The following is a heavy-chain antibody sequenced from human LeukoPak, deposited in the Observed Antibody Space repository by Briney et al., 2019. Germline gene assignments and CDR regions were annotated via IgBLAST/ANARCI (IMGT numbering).Heavy chain of an antibody. Sequence: GGSLRLSCAASGFTVSSNYLSWVRQAPGKGLEWVSVIYSGGNTYYADSVKGRFTISRDNSKNTLYLRMNGLRAEDTAVYYCARDQRGDGINYFDYWGQGTLVTVSS. CDR2: IYSGGNT. CDR1: GFTVSSNY. V-gene: IGHV3-53*01. CDR3: ARDQRGDGINYFDY. D-gene: IGHD1-14*01. J-gene: IGHJ4*02.